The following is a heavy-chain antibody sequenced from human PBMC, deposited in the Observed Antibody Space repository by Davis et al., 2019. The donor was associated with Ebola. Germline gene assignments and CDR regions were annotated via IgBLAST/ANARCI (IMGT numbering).Heavy chain of an antibody. J-gene: IGHJ4*02. CDR1: GGTFSSYA. D-gene: IGHD5-18*01. CDR3: ARGTGLWSDFDY. V-gene: IGHV1-2*02. CDR2: INPNSGGT. Sequence: ASVKVSCKASGGTFSSYAISWVRQAPGQGLEWMGWINPNSGGTNYAQKFQGRVTMTRDTSISTAYMELSRLRSDDTAVYYCARGTGLWSDFDYWGQGTLVTVSS.